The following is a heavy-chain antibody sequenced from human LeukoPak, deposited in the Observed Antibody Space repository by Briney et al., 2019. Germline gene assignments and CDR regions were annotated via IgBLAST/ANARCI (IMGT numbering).Heavy chain of an antibody. Sequence: PGGSLRLSCAASGFTFSSYSMNRVRQAPGKGLEWVSYISSSSSTIYYADSVKGRFTISRDNAKNSLYLQMNSLRAEDTAVYYCARDDSREDYWGQGTLVTVSS. D-gene: IGHD4-11*01. CDR1: GFTFSSYS. J-gene: IGHJ4*02. V-gene: IGHV3-48*04. CDR2: ISSSSSTI. CDR3: ARDDSREDY.